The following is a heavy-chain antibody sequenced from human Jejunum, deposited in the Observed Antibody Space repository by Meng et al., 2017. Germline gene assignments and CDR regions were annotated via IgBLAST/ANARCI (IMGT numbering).Heavy chain of an antibody. CDR1: GYPFISYP. CDR2: INTSTGKP. V-gene: IGHV7-4-1*02. J-gene: IGHJ4*02. D-gene: IGHD6-6*01. CDR3: AREKWQHGSSFDV. Sequence: QVQLVQSGSELKQPGASVKASCMASGYPFISYPITWVRHAPGQGPEWMGWINTSTGKPTYAQGFTGRFAFSLDISVNTAYLEISSLKGDDTAMYYCAREKWQHGSSFDVWGQGTLVTVSS.